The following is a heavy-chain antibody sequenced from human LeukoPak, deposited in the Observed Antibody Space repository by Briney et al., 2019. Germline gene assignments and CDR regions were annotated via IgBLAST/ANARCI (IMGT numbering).Heavy chain of an antibody. CDR3: ARNRGATGFYWVDY. D-gene: IGHD3-22*01. V-gene: IGHV3-23*01. J-gene: IGHJ4*02. CDR2: IHYSGGST. Sequence: GGSLRLSCAASGFTFSNYALSWVRQAPGKGLEWVSAIHYSGGSTYYADSVKGRFTISRDNSKNTLYLQMDSLRVEDTAVYYCARNRGATGFYWVDYWGQGTLVSVSS. CDR1: GFTFSNYA.